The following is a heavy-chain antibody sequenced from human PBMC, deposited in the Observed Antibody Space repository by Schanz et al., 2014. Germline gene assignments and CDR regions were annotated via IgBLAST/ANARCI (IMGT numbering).Heavy chain of an antibody. CDR3: ARGGGGWNFYGMDV. V-gene: IGHV4-59*01. CDR2: INYSGST. J-gene: IGHJ6*02. D-gene: IGHD3-16*01. CDR1: GDSISTYS. Sequence: QVQLQESGPGLVKPSETLSLTCTVSGDSISTYSWNWVRQAPGKGLEWIGYINYSGSTNYIPSLKSRVNISVDTSKNQFSLRLNSVIAADTAVYYCARGGGGWNFYGMDVWGQGTTVTVSS.